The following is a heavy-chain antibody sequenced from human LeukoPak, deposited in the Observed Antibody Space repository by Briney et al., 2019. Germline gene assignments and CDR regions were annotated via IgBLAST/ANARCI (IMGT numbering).Heavy chain of an antibody. D-gene: IGHD6-19*01. Sequence: TGGSLRLSCAASGFTFSNFGMHWVRQAPGKGLEWVAFIRYDGSNKYYADSVKGRFSISRDNSKNTLYLQLNSLRAEDTAVFYCAKGDSSGWYGQLDYWGPGTLVTVSS. J-gene: IGHJ4*02. CDR2: IRYDGSNK. CDR3: AKGDSSGWYGQLDY. V-gene: IGHV3-30*02. CDR1: GFTFSNFG.